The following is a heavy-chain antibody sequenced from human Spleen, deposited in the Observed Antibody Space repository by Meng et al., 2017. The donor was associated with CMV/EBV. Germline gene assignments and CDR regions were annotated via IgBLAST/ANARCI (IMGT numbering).Heavy chain of an antibody. CDR3: ARPLFGDNNWFDP. CDR1: GYTFSNYG. D-gene: IGHD3-3*01. CDR2: SSAYNGKT. Sequence: ASVKVSCKASGYTFSNYGITWVRQAPGQGLEWMGWSSAYNGKTEYGQKFQGRLTMTTDTSTNTGYMELGSLTSDDTAMYFCARPLFGDNNWFDPWGQGTLVTVSS. J-gene: IGHJ5*02. V-gene: IGHV1-18*01.